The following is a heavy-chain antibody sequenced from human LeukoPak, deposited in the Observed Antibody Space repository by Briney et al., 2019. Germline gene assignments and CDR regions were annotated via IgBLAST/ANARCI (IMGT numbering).Heavy chain of an antibody. V-gene: IGHV3-30*02. Sequence: GGSLRLSCAASDFTFSNYGMHWVRQAPGKGLEWVTFIRYDGSTQYYINSVKGRFTISRDNAKNTMYLQMNSLRAEDTAVYYCASPYDRSGYYYYWGQGTLVTASS. CDR3: ASPYDRSGYYYY. CDR2: IRYDGSTQ. J-gene: IGHJ4*02. D-gene: IGHD3-22*01. CDR1: DFTFSNYG.